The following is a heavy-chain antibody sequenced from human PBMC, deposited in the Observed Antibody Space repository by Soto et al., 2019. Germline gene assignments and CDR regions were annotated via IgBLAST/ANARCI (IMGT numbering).Heavy chain of an antibody. J-gene: IGHJ4*02. CDR2: ISAYNDNT. V-gene: IGHV1-18*01. CDR3: ARESPPADY. Sequence: VRQAPGQGLEWMGWISAYNDNTNYAQNLQGRVTMTTDTSTSTAYMELRSLRSDDTAVYYCARESPPADYWGQGTLVTVS.